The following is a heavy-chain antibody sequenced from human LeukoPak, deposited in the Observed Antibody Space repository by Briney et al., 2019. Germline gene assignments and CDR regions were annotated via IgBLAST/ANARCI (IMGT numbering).Heavy chain of an antibody. J-gene: IGHJ3*01. CDR2: FTGSGAST. D-gene: IGHD1-26*01. CDR3: AKWEIRLDAFDV. CDR1: GFTFSNYA. Sequence: GGSLRLSCAASGFTFSNYAMSWVRQAPGKGLEWVSGFTGSGASTYYADSVKGRFTISRDNSKNTLYLQMNSLRAEDTAVYYCAKWEIRLDAFDVWGQGTMVTVSS. V-gene: IGHV3-23*01.